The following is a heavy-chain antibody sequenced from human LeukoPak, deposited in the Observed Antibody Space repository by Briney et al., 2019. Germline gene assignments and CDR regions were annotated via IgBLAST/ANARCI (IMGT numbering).Heavy chain of an antibody. D-gene: IGHD2-8*01. CDR2: INHSGST. Sequence: SETLSLTCAVYGGSFSGYYWSWIRQPPGKGLEWIGEINHSGSTNYNPSLKSRVTISVDTSKNQFSLKLSSVTAADTAVYYCARDALNRFDYWGQGTLVTVSS. CDR1: GGSFSGYY. J-gene: IGHJ4*02. CDR3: ARDALNRFDY. V-gene: IGHV4-34*01.